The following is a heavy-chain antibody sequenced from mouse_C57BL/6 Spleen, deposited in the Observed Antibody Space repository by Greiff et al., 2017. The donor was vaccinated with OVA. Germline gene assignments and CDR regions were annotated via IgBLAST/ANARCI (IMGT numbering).Heavy chain of an antibody. CDR3: TRNYDYAN. J-gene: IGHJ2*01. V-gene: IGHV1-15*01. D-gene: IGHD2-4*01. CDR1: GYTFTDYE. CDR2: IDPETGGT. Sequence: QVHVKQSGAELVRPGASVTLSCKASGYTFTDYEMHWVKQTPVHGLEWIGAIDPETGGTAYNQKFKGKAILTADKSSSTAYMELRSLTSEDSAVYYCTRNYDYANWGQGTTLTVSS.